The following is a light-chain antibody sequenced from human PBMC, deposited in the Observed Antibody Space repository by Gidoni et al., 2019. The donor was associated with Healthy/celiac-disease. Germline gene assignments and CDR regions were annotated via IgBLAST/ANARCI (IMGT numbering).Light chain of an antibody. CDR1: QSVSSSY. J-gene: IGKJ4*01. V-gene: IGKV3-20*01. CDR2: GAS. CDR3: QQYGSSPFT. Sequence: EIVLTQSPGTLSLSPGERATLSCRASQSVSSSYLAWYQQKPGQAPRLLIYGASSRATGIPDRCSGSGSGTDFTLTISRLEPEDFAVYYCQQYGSSPFTFXGXTKVEIK.